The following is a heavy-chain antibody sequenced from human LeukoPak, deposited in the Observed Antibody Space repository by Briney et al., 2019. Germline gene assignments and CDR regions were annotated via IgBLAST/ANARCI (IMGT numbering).Heavy chain of an antibody. CDR1: GYTFTSYG. Sequence: GASVKVSCKASGYTFTSYGISWVRQAPGQGLEWMGWISAYNGNTNYAQKLQGRVTMTTDTSTSTAYMELRSLRSDDTAVYYCATMMYSGSYPYYFDYWGQGTLVTVSS. CDR2: ISAYNGNT. V-gene: IGHV1-18*01. CDR3: ATMMYSGSYPYYFDY. J-gene: IGHJ4*02. D-gene: IGHD1-26*01.